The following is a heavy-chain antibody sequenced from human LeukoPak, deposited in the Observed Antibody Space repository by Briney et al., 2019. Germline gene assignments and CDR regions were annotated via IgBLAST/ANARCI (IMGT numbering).Heavy chain of an antibody. CDR1: GFTFSSYG. V-gene: IGHV3-23*01. Sequence: GGPLRLSCAASGFTFSSYGMSWVRQAPGKGLEWVSAISGSGGSTYYADSVKGRFTISRDNSKNMLYVQMNSQRAEDTAVYYCARDHLEGDAFDIWGQGTMVTVSS. J-gene: IGHJ3*02. CDR2: ISGSGGST. CDR3: ARDHLEGDAFDI. D-gene: IGHD5-24*01.